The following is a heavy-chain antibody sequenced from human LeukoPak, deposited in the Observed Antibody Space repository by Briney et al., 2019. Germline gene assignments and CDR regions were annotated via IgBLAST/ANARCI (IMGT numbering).Heavy chain of an antibody. Sequence: GASVKVSCNASGGTFSSYAIGWVRQAPGQGLEWMGGIIPIFGTANYAQKFQGRVTITADESTSTAYMELSSLRSEDTAVYYCARASYYYYDSSGYTYWGQGTLVTVSS. CDR1: GGTFSSYA. CDR2: IIPIFGTA. CDR3: ARASYYYYDSSGYTY. D-gene: IGHD3-22*01. J-gene: IGHJ4*02. V-gene: IGHV1-69*13.